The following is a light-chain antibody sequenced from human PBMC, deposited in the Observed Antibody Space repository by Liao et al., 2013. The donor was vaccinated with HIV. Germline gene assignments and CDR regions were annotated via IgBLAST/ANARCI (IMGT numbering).Light chain of an antibody. CDR3: QAWDSSTYVV. Sequence: SYELTQPPSVSVAPGKTARITCGGNNIGSENVHWYQQKAGQAPVLVIYYDHVRPSRIPERFSGSNSGNTATLTISRTQAMDEADYYCQAWDSSTYVVFGGGTKLTVL. CDR2: YDH. CDR1: NIGSEN. J-gene: IGLJ2*01. V-gene: IGLV3-21*01.